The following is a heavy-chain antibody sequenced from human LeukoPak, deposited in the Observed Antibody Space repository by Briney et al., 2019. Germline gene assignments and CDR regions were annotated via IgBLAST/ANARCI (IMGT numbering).Heavy chain of an antibody. J-gene: IGHJ3*02. CDR3: AREGLWVGPDSGKTRHPYWEI. CDR2: IKQDGSDK. V-gene: IGHV3-7*04. CDR1: GFTFSSYW. Sequence: GGSLRLSCAASGFTFSSYWMSWVRQAPGKGLQWVANIKQDGSDKYYVDSVKGRFTISRDNAKSSLNLQMSSLRAEDTAVYYCAREGLWVGPDSGKTRHPYWEIWGQGTMVTVSS. D-gene: IGHD2-21*01.